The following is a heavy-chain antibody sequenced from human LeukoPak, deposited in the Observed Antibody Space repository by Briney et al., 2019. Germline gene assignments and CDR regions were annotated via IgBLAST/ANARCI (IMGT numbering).Heavy chain of an antibody. CDR3: ARDLGGIYFDY. J-gene: IGHJ4*02. Sequence: SETLSLTCTVSGGSISSSYWSWIRQPPGKGLEGIGYIYYSGSTNYNPSVKSRVTVSVDTSKNQLSLKLSSVTAADTAVYYCARDLGGIYFDYWGQGTLVTVSS. CDR2: IYYSGST. D-gene: IGHD1-26*01. CDR1: GGSISSSY. V-gene: IGHV4-59*01.